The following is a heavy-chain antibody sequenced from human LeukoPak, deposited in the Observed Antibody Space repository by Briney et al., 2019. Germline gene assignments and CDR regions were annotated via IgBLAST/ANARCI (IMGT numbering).Heavy chain of an antibody. D-gene: IGHD4-17*01. CDR1: GFTFSGYA. Sequence: KAGGSLRLSCTASGFTFSGYAMSWVRRAPGKGLEWVGRIKSKTDGGTTDYAAPVKGRFTISRDDSKNTLYLQMNSLRTEDTGVYYCTDLGDYAVGWGQGTLVTVPS. CDR3: TDLGDYAVG. J-gene: IGHJ4*02. CDR2: IKSKTDGGTT. V-gene: IGHV3-15*01.